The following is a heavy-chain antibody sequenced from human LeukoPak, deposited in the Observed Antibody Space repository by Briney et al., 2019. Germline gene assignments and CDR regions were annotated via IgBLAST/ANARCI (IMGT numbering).Heavy chain of an antibody. CDR3: ARGRAVTDVGIFDY. D-gene: IGHD2-21*02. J-gene: IGHJ4*02. Sequence: PGGSLRLSCIASGFTVSRGYVNWVRQAPGKGLEWVSVLYAGGGAYYADSVKGRFTISRDHSKNTLYLQMNSLRAEDTAVYYCARGRAVTDVGIFDYWGQGTLVIVSS. CDR2: LYAGGGA. CDR1: GFTVSRGY. V-gene: IGHV3-66*01.